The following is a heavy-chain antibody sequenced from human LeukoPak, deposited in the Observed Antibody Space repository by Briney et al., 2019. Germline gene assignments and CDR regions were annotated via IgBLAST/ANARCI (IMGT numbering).Heavy chain of an antibody. CDR2: IYYSGST. J-gene: IGHJ4*02. D-gene: IGHD6-13*01. CDR1: GGSISSYY. V-gene: IGHV4-59*01. Sequence: SETLSLTCTVSGGSISSYYWSWIRQPPGKGLEWIGYIYYSGSTNYNPSLKSRVTISVDTSKNQFSLKLSSVTAADTAVYYCAKDWSGGGSIWYLGDYWGQGTLVTVSS. CDR3: AKDWSGGGSIWYLGDY.